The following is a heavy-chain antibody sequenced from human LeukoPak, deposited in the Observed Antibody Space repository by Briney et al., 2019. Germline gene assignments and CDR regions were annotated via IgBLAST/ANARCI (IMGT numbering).Heavy chain of an antibody. CDR3: ARGGGRWNDWFDP. CDR2: MNPNSGNT. Sequence: GASVKVSCKASGYTFTSYYMHWVRQATGQGLEWMGWMNPNSGNTAYAQKFQGRVIMTTNTSMSTAYMDLSSLTSEDTAVYYCARGGGRWNDWFDPWGQGTLVTVSS. CDR1: GYTFTSYY. J-gene: IGHJ5*02. V-gene: IGHV1-8*02. D-gene: IGHD1-1*01.